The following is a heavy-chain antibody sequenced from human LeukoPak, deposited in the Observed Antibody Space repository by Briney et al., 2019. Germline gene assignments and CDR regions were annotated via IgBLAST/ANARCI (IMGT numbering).Heavy chain of an antibody. D-gene: IGHD6-19*01. CDR1: GGTFSSYA. Sequence: SAKVSCKASGGTFSSYAISWVRQAPGQGLEWRGGIIAIVGTANYAQKFQGRVTITADKSTSTPYMELSSLRSEDTAVYYCATEVESYSSGWDDAFDIWGQGTMVTVSS. J-gene: IGHJ3*02. V-gene: IGHV1-69*06. CDR3: ATEVESYSSGWDDAFDI. CDR2: IIAIVGTA.